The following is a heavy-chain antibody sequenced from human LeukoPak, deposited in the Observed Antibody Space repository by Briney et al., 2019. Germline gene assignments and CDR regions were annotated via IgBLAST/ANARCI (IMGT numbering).Heavy chain of an antibody. V-gene: IGHV4-59*01. J-gene: IGHJ4*02. CDR1: GGSISSYY. D-gene: IGHD3-9*01. CDR3: ARSYYDILTGYSGFDY. Sequence: SETLPLTCTVSGGSISSYYWSWIRQPPGKGLEWIGYIYYSGSTNYNPSLKSRVTISVDTSKNQFSLKLSSVTAADTAVYYCARSYYDILTGYSGFDYWGQGTLVTVSS. CDR2: IYYSGST.